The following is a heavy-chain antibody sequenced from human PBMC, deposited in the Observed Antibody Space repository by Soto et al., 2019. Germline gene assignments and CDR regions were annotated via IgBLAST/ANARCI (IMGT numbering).Heavy chain of an antibody. Sequence: SETQSLTCPVSGGNISSYYWSWIRQPPGKGLEWIGYIYYSGSTSYNPSLKSRVTISVDTSKNQFSLKLSSVTAADTAVYYCARTSLEWLSYREYGMDVWGQGTTVTVSS. CDR3: ARTSLEWLSYREYGMDV. J-gene: IGHJ6*02. CDR2: IYYSGST. V-gene: IGHV4-59*01. CDR1: GGNISSYY. D-gene: IGHD3-3*01.